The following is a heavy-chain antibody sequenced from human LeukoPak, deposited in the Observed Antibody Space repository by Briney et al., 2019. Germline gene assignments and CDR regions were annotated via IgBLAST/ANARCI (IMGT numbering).Heavy chain of an antibody. CDR1: GGSISSGGYY. CDR2: IYYSGST. CDR3: AGRIAARPGYFDY. J-gene: IGHJ4*02. D-gene: IGHD6-6*01. V-gene: IGHV4-31*03. Sequence: SETLSLTCTVSGGSISSGGYYWSWIRQHPGKGLEWIGYIYYSGSTYYNPSPKSRVTISVDTSKNQFSLKLSSVTAADTAVYYCAGRIAARPGYFDYWGQGTLVTVSS.